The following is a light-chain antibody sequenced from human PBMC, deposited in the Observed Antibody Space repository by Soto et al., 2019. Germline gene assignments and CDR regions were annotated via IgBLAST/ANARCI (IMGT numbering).Light chain of an antibody. CDR3: QQYDHFPIT. V-gene: IGKV1-33*01. J-gene: IGKJ5*01. Sequence: DIQMTQSPSSLSASVGYIVTISCQASQDISNYLNWYQQKPGKAPKLLIYDASILETGVPSRFSGSRSGSDFTFTISSLQPEDIATYYCQQYDHFPITFGQGTRLEI. CDR1: QDISNY. CDR2: DAS.